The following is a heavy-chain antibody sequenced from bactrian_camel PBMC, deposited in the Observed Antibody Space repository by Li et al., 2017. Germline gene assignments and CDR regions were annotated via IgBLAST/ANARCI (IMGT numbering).Heavy chain of an antibody. CDR3: AADLLLRSCWYGGSSFAARQYNY. D-gene: IGHD6*01. J-gene: IGHJ4*01. CDR1: TRTSARYC. CDR2: IDDAGRT. Sequence: HVQLVESGGGSVEAGGSLRLSCTAETRTSARYCMGWFRQRPGQEREGVAAIDDAGRTLYADSVKDRFTSCKDNTKNTVYPQMNSLKPEDSATYYCAADLLLRSCWYGGSSFAARQYNYWGQGTQVTVS. V-gene: IGHV3S55*01.